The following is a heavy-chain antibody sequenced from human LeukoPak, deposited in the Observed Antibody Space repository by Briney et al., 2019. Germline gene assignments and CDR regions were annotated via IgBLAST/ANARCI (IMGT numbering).Heavy chain of an antibody. CDR3: AKDSASYGCFDY. CDR1: GFTFTNYA. D-gene: IGHD5-18*01. V-gene: IGHV3-23*01. CDR2: ISGSGSNT. J-gene: IGHJ4*02. Sequence: GGSLRLSCAASGFTFTNYAMSWVRQAPGKGLEWVSVISGSGSNTHYADSVKGRFTISRDDSKNTLYLQMNSLRAEDTAVYFCAKDSASYGCFDYWGQGTLVTVSS.